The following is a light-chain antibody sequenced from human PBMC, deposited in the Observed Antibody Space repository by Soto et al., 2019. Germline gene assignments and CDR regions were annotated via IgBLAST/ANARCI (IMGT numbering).Light chain of an antibody. CDR1: QSLFYSSNNKDY. V-gene: IGKV4-1*01. CDR3: HQYFNTPWT. J-gene: IGKJ1*01. CDR2: WAS. Sequence: DIVMTQSPDSLAVSLGERATINCKSSQSLFYSSNNKDYLAWYQQKPGQHPRLLIYWASTRESGFPERFSGSGSWTYFTLSVSSLQAEDVAVYYCHQYFNTPWTFGQGTNVEIE.